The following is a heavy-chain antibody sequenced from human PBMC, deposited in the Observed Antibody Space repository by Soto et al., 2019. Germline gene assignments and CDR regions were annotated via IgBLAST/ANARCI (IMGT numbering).Heavy chain of an antibody. D-gene: IGHD7-27*01. CDR3: ARSNWYSEY. CDR2: IYYSGST. V-gene: IGHV4-59*01. J-gene: IGHJ4*02. CDR1: GGSISSYY. Sequence: SETLSLTCTVSGGSISSYYCSWIRQPPGKGLEWIGYIYYSGSTNYNPSLKSRITISVDTSKNQFSLNLSSLTAADTAIYYCARSNWYSEYWGQGTLVTVSS.